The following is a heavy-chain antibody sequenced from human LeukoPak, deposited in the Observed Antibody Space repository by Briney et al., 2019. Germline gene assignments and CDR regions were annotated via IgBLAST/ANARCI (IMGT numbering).Heavy chain of an antibody. CDR2: INPNSGAT. Sequence: ASVKVSCKASGYTFTGYYMHWVRQAPGQGLEWMGWINPNSGATNYAQKFQGRVTMTTDTSTTTAYMELTSLKPDDTALYYCARDFCGSGNYYTDCFDPWGQGTLVAVSS. CDR1: GYTFTGYY. CDR3: ARDFCGSGNYYTDCFDP. V-gene: IGHV1-2*02. D-gene: IGHD3-10*01. J-gene: IGHJ5*02.